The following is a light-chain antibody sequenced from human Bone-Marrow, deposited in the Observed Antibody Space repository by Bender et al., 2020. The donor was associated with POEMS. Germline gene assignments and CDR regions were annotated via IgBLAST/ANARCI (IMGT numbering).Light chain of an antibody. J-gene: IGLJ1*01. CDR1: SSDVGSYDL. CDR3: CSYAGTYTLGV. CDR2: DVV. Sequence: QSALTQPASVSGSPGQSITISCAGTSSDVGSYDLVSWYQQHPGKAPKLMIYDVVKRPSGVPDRFSGSESGNTASLTISGLQTEDEADYYCCSYAGTYTLGVFGTGTKVTVL. V-gene: IGLV2-11*01.